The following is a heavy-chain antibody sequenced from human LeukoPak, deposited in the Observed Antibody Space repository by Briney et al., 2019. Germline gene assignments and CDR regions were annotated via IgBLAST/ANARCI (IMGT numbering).Heavy chain of an antibody. J-gene: IGHJ4*02. CDR1: GGSFSGYY. CDR3: ARRGSAYGSGSYYRY. CDR2: INHSGST. Sequence: SETLSLTCAVYGGSFSGYYWSWIRQPPGKGLEWIGEINHSGSTNYNPSLKSRVTISVDTSKNQFSLKLSSVTAADTAVYYCARRGSAYGSGSYYRYWGQGTLVTVSS. D-gene: IGHD3-10*01. V-gene: IGHV4-34*01.